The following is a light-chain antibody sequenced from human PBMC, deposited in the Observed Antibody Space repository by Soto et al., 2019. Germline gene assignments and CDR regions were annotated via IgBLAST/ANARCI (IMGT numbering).Light chain of an antibody. CDR2: GPS. J-gene: IGKJ1*01. V-gene: IGKV3-20*01. Sequence: EIVLTQSPGTLSLSPGERATLSCRASQSVSHNYLAWYQQKPGQSPTLLIYGPSSRATGIPDRFSGSGSGTDFILTIRRLAPEDSAVYYCQQYDRSWTFGQGTKVVIK. CDR3: QQYDRSWT. CDR1: QSVSHNY.